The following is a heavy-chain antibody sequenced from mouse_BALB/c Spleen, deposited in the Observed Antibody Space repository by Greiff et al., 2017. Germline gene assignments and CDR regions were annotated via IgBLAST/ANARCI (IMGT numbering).Heavy chain of an antibody. CDR2: ISSGGST. J-gene: IGHJ4*01. CDR1: GFTFSSYA. V-gene: IGHV5-6-5*01. Sequence: EVHLVESGGGLVKPGGSLKLSCAASGFTFSSYAMSWVRQTPEKRLEWVASISSGGSTYYPDSVKGRFTISRDNARNILYLQMSSLRSEDTAMYYCARGLYGKVAMDYWGQGTSVTVSS. D-gene: IGHD2-1*01. CDR3: ARGLYGKVAMDY.